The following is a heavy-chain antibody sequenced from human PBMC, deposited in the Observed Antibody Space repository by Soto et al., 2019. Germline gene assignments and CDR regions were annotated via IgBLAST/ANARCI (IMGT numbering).Heavy chain of an antibody. D-gene: IGHD2-15*01. CDR3: ARECVVAGAATSHYYSGMDV. V-gene: IGHV4-34*01. J-gene: IGHJ6*01. CDR1: GGSFSGYH. Sequence: SETLSLTCAVYGGSFSGYHWSWIRQPPGKGLEWLGEINHSGSTNYNPSLKSRVTISVDTSKNQFSLKLSSVTAADTAVYYCARECVVAGAATSHYYSGMDVWAPGTTLTVSS. CDR2: INHSGST.